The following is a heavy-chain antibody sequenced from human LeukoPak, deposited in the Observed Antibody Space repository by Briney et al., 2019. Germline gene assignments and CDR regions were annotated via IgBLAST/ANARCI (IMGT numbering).Heavy chain of an antibody. J-gene: IGHJ4*02. D-gene: IGHD6-13*01. V-gene: IGHV4-38-2*02. Sequence: SETLSLTCSVSGYSISSGYYWGWIRQSPGKGLEWIGNIYRSGGTYYNPSLKSRVTISVDTSKNQFSLKLISVTAADTAVYYCARDNAGTSDYWGQGTLVTVSS. CDR2: IYRSGGT. CDR1: GYSISSGYY. CDR3: ARDNAGTSDY.